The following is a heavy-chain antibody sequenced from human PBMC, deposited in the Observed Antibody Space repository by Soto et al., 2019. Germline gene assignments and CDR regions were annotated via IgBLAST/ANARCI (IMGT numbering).Heavy chain of an antibody. J-gene: IGHJ4*02. D-gene: IGHD3-10*01. CDR1: GFTFSSYG. CDR3: ARGGSGSGSYYRFDY. V-gene: IGHV3-33*01. Sequence: QVQLVESGGGVVQPGRSLRLSCAASGFTFSSYGMHWVRQAPGKGLEWVAVIWYDGSNKYYADSVKDRFTISRDNSKNTLYLQMNSLRAEDTAVYYCARGGSGSGSYYRFDYWGQGTLVTVSS. CDR2: IWYDGSNK.